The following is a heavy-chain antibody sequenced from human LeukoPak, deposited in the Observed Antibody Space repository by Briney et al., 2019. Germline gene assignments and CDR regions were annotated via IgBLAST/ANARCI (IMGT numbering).Heavy chain of an antibody. CDR3: ARDGITGTRYFHH. CDR2: ISSDGGST. Sequence: GGSLRLSCAASGFTFSSYAMHWVRQAPGRGLEYVSAISSDGGSTYYANSVKGRFTISRDNSKNTPYLHMGSLRAEDMAVYYCARDGITGTRYFHHWGQGTLVTVSS. J-gene: IGHJ1*01. CDR1: GFTFSSYA. V-gene: IGHV3-64*01. D-gene: IGHD1-20*01.